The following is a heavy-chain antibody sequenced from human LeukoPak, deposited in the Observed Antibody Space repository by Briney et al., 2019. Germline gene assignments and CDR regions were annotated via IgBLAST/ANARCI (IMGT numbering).Heavy chain of an antibody. Sequence: WETLSLTCSVSGDSISSSTYYWVWTRQPPGKGLEWIGSIYYSGSTYYNPSLSSRITISVDTSRNQFSLKLTSVTAADTAVYYCTRVGVFGYCRAGSCHSPLDSWGQGIQVTVSS. CDR3: TRVGVFGYCRAGSCHSPLDS. CDR2: IYYSGST. V-gene: IGHV4-39*07. D-gene: IGHD2-15*01. J-gene: IGHJ4*02. CDR1: GDSISSSTYY.